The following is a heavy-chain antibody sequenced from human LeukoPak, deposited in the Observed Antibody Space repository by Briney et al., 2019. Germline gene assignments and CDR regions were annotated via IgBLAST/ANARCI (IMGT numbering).Heavy chain of an antibody. CDR2: INHSGST. V-gene: IGHV4-34*01. D-gene: IGHD2-21*02. Sequence: SETLSLTCAVYGGSISHYYWSWIRQSPGKGLECIGEINHSGSTYYNPSLKSRVTISVDTSKNQFSLKLSSVTAADTAMYYCAKSDGYGLIDYLGQGTLVTVSS. CDR1: GGSISHYY. J-gene: IGHJ4*02. CDR3: AKSDGYGLIDY.